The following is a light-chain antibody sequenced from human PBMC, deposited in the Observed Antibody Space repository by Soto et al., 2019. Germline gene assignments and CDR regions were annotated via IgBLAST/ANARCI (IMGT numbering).Light chain of an antibody. CDR3: QQYNKWAPIT. CDR1: QDISNY. CDR2: TAS. V-gene: IGKV1-27*01. Sequence: DIQMTHSPSSLSASIGDTVTITCRASQDISNYLAWYQQTPGKVPKLLIYTASTLQSGVPSRFSGSGSETEFTLTISSLQSEDYAVYYCQQYNKWAPITFGQGTRLEIK. J-gene: IGKJ5*01.